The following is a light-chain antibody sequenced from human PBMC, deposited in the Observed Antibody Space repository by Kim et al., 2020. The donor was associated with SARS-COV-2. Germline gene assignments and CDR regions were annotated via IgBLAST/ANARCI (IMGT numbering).Light chain of an antibody. CDR2: GAS. CDR3: QQHNNWPLT. Sequence: LPPGERATRSCRASQSGSSDVAWYQQKPGLAPRLLIYGASNRATGIPARFSGSGSGTDFTLTISSLEPEDFAIYYCQQHNNWPLTFGGVTKVDIK. J-gene: IGKJ4*01. V-gene: IGKV3-11*01. CDR1: QSGSSD.